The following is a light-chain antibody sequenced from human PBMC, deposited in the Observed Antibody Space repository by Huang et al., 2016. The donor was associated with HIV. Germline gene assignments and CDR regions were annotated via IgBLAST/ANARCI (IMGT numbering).Light chain of an antibody. CDR1: QNINSN. Sequence: EIVMTQSPATPSVSPGERVSLSCRASQNINSNLAWYQQKPGQAPRLLIYGASRRATGIPGRFSGSGSGTEFTLTIRSLQSEDFAVYYCQQYDTWPPYIFGQGTKLEIK. CDR2: GAS. CDR3: QQYDTWPPYI. J-gene: IGKJ2*01. V-gene: IGKV3-15*01.